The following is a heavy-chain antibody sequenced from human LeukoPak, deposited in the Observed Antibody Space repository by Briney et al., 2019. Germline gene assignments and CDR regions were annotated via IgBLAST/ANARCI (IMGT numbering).Heavy chain of an antibody. CDR1: GFTFSSYW. Sequence: GGSLRLSCAASGFTFSSYWVSWVRQAPGKGLEWVANIKQDGSEKYYVDSVKGRFTISRDNAKNSLYLQMNSLRAEDTAVYYCARDGSVRVATYDYWGQGTLVTVSS. J-gene: IGHJ4*02. D-gene: IGHD5-12*01. V-gene: IGHV3-7*01. CDR2: IKQDGSEK. CDR3: ARDGSVRVATYDY.